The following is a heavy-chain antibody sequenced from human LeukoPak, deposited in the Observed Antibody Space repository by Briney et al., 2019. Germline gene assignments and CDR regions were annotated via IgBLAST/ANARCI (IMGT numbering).Heavy chain of an antibody. Sequence: GGSLRLSCAASGFTFSSYSMNWVRQAPGKGLESVSSISSSSSYIYYADSVKGRFTISRDNAKNSLYLQMNSLRAEDTAVYYCARDEMTTIDYWGQGTLVTVSS. CDR1: GFTFSSYS. CDR3: ARDEMTTIDY. D-gene: IGHD5-24*01. J-gene: IGHJ4*02. V-gene: IGHV3-21*01. CDR2: ISSSSSYI.